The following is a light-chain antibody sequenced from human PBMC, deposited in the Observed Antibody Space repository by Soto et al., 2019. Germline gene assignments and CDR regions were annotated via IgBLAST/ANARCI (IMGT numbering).Light chain of an antibody. V-gene: IGLV2-14*01. CDR1: SSDVGAYNY. CDR2: DVT. Sequence: QSVLTQPASVSGSPGQSIAISCTGTSSDVGAYNYVSWYQQHPGKAPKIMIYDVTNRPSGVSNRFSGSKSGNTASLTISGLQAEDDADYYRSSSTSSGNYVFATVTNVHVL. J-gene: IGLJ1*01. CDR3: SSSTSSGNYV.